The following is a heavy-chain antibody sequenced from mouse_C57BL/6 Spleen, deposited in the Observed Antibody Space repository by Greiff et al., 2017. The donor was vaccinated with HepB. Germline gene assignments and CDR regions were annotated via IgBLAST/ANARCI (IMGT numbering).Heavy chain of an antibody. CDR3: ARLVYYYGSSPVYFDY. J-gene: IGHJ2*01. CDR1: GYTFTDYN. D-gene: IGHD1-1*01. Sequence: VQLQQSGPELVKPGASVKMSCKASGYTFTDYNMHWVKQSHGKSLEWIGYINPNNGGTSYNQKFKGKATLTVNKSSSTAYMELRSLTSEDSAVYYCARLVYYYGSSPVYFDYWGQGTTLTVSS. V-gene: IGHV1-22*01. CDR2: INPNNGGT.